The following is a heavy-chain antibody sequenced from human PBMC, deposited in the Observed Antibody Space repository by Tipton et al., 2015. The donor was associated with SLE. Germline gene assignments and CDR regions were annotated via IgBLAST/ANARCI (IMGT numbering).Heavy chain of an antibody. V-gene: IGHV3-73*01. J-gene: IGHJ4*02. D-gene: IGHD3-10*01. CDR3: TRHGEWFGELEYYFDY. CDR2: IRSKGKNYAT. Sequence: SLRLSCAASGFTFSGSAMHWVRQVSGKGLEWVGRIRSKGKNYATEYAASVKGRFTISRDDSKNTAYLQMNNLKIEDTAVYYCTRHGEWFGELEYYFDYWGQGTLVTVSS. CDR1: GFTFSGSA.